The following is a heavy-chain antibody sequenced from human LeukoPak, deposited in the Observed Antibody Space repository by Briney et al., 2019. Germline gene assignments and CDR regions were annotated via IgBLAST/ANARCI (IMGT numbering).Heavy chain of an antibody. CDR3: AKDRTNYDFWSSPFDY. CDR1: GYTLTELS. J-gene: IGHJ4*02. D-gene: IGHD3-3*01. CDR2: FDPEDGET. V-gene: IGHV1-24*01. Sequence: ASVKVSCKVSGYTLTELSMHWVRQAPGKGLEWMGGFDPEDGETIYAQKFQGRVTMTEDTSTDTAYMELSSLRSEDTAVYYCAKDRTNYDFWSSPFDYWGQGTLVTVSS.